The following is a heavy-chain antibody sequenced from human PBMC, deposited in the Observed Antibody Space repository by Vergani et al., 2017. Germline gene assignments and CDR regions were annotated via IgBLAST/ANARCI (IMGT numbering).Heavy chain of an antibody. CDR1: GFTFSSYW. CDR3: ARDLRLLYNRFDP. D-gene: IGHD1-14*01. J-gene: IGHJ5*02. V-gene: IGHV3-7*01. CDR2: IKQDESEK. Sequence: EVQLVESGGGLVQPGGSLRLSCAASGFTFSSYWMSWVRQAPGKGLEWVANIKQDESEKYYVDSVKGRFTISRDNAKHSLYLQMNSLRAEDTGVYYCARDLRLLYNRFDPWGQGTLVTVSS.